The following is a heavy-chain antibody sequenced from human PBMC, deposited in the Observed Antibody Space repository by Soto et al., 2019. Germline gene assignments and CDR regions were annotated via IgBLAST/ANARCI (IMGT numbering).Heavy chain of an antibody. Sequence: QVQLVESGGGVVQPGRSLRLSCAASGFTFSSYGMHWVRQAPGKGLEWVAVISYDGSNKDYADSVKGRFTISRDNSKNTLYLQMNSLRAEDTAVYYCAKSRTYYDFWSGYYDYWGQGTLVTVSS. CDR1: GFTFSSYG. J-gene: IGHJ4*02. D-gene: IGHD3-3*01. V-gene: IGHV3-30*18. CDR3: AKSRTYYDFWSGYYDY. CDR2: ISYDGSNK.